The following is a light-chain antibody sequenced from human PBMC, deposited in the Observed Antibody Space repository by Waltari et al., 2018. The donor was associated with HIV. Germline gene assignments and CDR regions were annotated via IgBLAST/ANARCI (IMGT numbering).Light chain of an antibody. CDR1: RSNIGASY. V-gene: IGLV1-51*01. CDR3: GTWDTSLSSGEV. J-gene: IGLJ2*01. Sequence: QSVLTQPPSVSAAPGQKVTISCSGSRSNIGASYVSCYQQLPGTAPKLLIYDNDKRPSGIADRFSGSKSGTSAALGITGLQTGDEAVYYCGTWDTSLSSGEVFGGGTKLTVL. CDR2: DND.